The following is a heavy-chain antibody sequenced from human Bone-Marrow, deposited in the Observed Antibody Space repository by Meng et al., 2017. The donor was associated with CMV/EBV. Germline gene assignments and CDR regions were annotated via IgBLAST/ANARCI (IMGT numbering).Heavy chain of an antibody. J-gene: IGHJ4*02. CDR3: ASVGRRYCSGGSCSHVDY. Sequence: GESLKISWAASGFTFSSYWMHWVRQAPGKGLEWVAFIRYDGSNKYYADSVKGRFTISRDNSKNTLYLQMNSLRAEDTAVYYCASVGRRYCSGGSCSHVDYWGQGTLVTVSS. CDR2: IRYDGSNK. CDR1: GFTFSSYW. V-gene: IGHV3-30*02. D-gene: IGHD2-15*01.